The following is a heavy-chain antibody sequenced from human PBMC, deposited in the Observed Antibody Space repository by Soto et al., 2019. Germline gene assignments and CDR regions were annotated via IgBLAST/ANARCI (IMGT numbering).Heavy chain of an antibody. D-gene: IGHD2-2*03. CDR1: GGSFSGHY. CDR3: ARDGFCTSTTCRIGNWFDP. Sequence: QVQLQQWGAGLLKPSETLSLTCTVYGGSFSGHYWSWIRQAPGKGLDWIGGVNHRGSTYNPSLESRVTMSVDTSKYQFSLKLSSVTAADTAVYYCARDGFCTSTTCRIGNWFDPWGQGTLVTVSS. CDR2: VNHRGST. V-gene: IGHV4-34*01. J-gene: IGHJ5*02.